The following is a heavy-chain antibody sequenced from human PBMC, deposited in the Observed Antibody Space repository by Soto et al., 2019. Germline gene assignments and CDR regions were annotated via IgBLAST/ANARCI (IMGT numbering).Heavy chain of an antibody. CDR2: IDPSDSYT. Sequence: PGESLKISCKGSGYSFTSYWIIWVRQMPGKGLEWMGRIDPSDSYTNYSPSFQGHVTISADKSISTAYLQWSSLKASDTAMYYYARHSNQLLGFDYWGQGTLVTVSS. CDR1: GYSFTSYW. CDR3: ARHSNQLLGFDY. D-gene: IGHD2-2*01. J-gene: IGHJ4*02. V-gene: IGHV5-10-1*01.